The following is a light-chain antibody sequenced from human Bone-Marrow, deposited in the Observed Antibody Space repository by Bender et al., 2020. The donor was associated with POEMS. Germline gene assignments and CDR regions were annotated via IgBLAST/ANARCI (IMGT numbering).Light chain of an antibody. CDR3: QAWDSSAVA. Sequence: SSELTQPPSVSVSPGQTARITCSGDKLGDKYTSWYQQKPGQSPVLVIYQDTKRPSAIPERFSGSNSGNTATLTISGTQAMDEAHYYCQAWDSSAVAFGGGTKVTVV. J-gene: IGLJ2*01. CDR2: QDT. CDR1: KLGDKY. V-gene: IGLV3-1*01.